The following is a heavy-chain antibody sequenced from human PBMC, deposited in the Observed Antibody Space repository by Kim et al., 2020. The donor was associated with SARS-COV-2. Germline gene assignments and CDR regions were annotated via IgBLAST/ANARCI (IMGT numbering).Heavy chain of an antibody. Sequence: KYYVDSVKGRFTISRDNAKNSLYLQMNSLRAEDTAVYYCARDGPRPFDYWGQGTLVTVSS. D-gene: IGHD6-6*01. V-gene: IGHV3-7*01. J-gene: IGHJ4*02. CDR2: K. CDR3: ARDGPRPFDY.